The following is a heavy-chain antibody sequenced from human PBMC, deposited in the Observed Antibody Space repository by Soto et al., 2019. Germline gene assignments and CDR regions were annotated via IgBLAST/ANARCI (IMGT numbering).Heavy chain of an antibody. Sequence: QLQLQESGPGLVKPSETLSLTCTVPGGSISSSSYYWGWIRQPPGKGLEWIGSIYSSGSNYYKPSHESRVTISVDASKNQFSLKLSSVTAADTAVYYCARHSVVKDCWSGYGWSNYWFDPWGQGTLVTVSS. CDR2: IYSSGSN. D-gene: IGHD3-3*01. V-gene: IGHV4-39*01. J-gene: IGHJ5*02. CDR3: ARHSVVKDCWSGYGWSNYWFDP. CDR1: GGSISSSSYY.